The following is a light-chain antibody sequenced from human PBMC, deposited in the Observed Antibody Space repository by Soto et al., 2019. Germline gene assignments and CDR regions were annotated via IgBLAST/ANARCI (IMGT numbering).Light chain of an antibody. CDR3: QQYGSSPYT. J-gene: IGKJ2*01. CDR2: GAS. Sequence: EIVLTQSPATLSLSPGERATLSCRASQSGSSNYLAWYQHKPGQAPRLLMYGASSSATGIPARFSGSGSGTDFTLTISRVEPEDFGVYYCQQYGSSPYTFGQGTKLEIK. V-gene: IGKV3-20*01. CDR1: QSGSSNY.